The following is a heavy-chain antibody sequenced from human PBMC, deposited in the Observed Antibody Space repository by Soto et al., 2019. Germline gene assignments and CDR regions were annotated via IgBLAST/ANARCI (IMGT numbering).Heavy chain of an antibody. V-gene: IGHV1-69*13. CDR3: ARDDCSGGSCYGPAFDI. D-gene: IGHD2-15*01. J-gene: IGHJ3*02. Sequence: ASVKVSCKASGGTFSSYAISWVRQAPGQGLEWMGGIIPIFGTANYAQKFQGRVTITADESTSTAYMELSSLRSEDTAVYYCARDDCSGGSCYGPAFDIWGQGTMVTVSS. CDR1: GGTFSSYA. CDR2: IIPIFGTA.